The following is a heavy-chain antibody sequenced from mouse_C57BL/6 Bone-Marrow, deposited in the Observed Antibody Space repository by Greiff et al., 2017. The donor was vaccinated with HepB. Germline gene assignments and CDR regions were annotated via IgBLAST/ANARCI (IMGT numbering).Heavy chain of an antibody. CDR3: ARKGDYYGSSYWYFDV. V-gene: IGHV5-15*01. Sequence: EVKLMESGGGLVQPGGSLKLSCAASGFTFSDYGMAWVRQAPRKGPEWVAFISNLAYSIYYADTVTGRFTISRENAKNTQYLEMSSLRSEDTAMYYCARKGDYYGSSYWYFDVWGTGTTVTVSS. CDR1: GFTFSDYG. D-gene: IGHD1-1*01. CDR2: ISNLAYSI. J-gene: IGHJ1*03.